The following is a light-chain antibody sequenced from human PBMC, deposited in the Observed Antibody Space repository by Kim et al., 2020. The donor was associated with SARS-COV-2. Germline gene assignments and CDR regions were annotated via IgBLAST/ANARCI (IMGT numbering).Light chain of an antibody. J-gene: IGKJ1*01. V-gene: IGKV4-1*01. CDR1: RIVLYTSTNKNT. Sequence: PTINSRSDRIVLYTSTNKNTLPWYRQKPERPPRVLMSWASTRESGVPDGFGGGGSGTDFPLTIGSLQPEELAAYNCQQNLGTPWTFCQESKVDIK. CDR2: WAS. CDR3: QQNLGTPWT.